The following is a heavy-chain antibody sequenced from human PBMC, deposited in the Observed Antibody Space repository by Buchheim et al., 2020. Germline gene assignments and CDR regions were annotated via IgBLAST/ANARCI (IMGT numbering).Heavy chain of an antibody. D-gene: IGHD2-15*01. V-gene: IGHV3-30*18. CDR3: AKDGHCSGGSCYPNHFDY. CDR2: ISNDGSNK. CDR1: GFSFINYG. Sequence: VQLVESGGGVVQPGRSLRLSCAASGFSFINYGMHWVRQAPGKGLEWVAFISNDGSNKYYADSVKGRFTISRDISENTLYLQMNSLRAEDTAVYYCAKDGHCSGGSCYPNHFDYWGQGTL. J-gene: IGHJ4*02.